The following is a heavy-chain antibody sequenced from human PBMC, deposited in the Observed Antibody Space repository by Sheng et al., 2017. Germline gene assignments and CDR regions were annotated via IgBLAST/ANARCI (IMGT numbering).Heavy chain of an antibody. CDR1: GFTFSSYE. V-gene: IGHV3-48*03. D-gene: IGHD3-10*01. CDR3: ARETRRGFGGSGDAFDI. J-gene: IGHJ3*02. CDR2: ISSSGTTI. Sequence: EVQLVESGGGLVQPGGSLRLSCAASGFTFSSYEMNWVRQAPGKGLEWVSYISSSGTTIYYADSMKGRFTISRDNPKNSLYLQMNSLRAEDTAVYYCARETRRGFGGSGDAFDIWGPRGQWSPSLQ.